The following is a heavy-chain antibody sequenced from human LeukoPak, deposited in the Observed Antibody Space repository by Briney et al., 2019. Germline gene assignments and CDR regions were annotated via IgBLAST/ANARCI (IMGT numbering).Heavy chain of an antibody. V-gene: IGHV5-51*01. CDR2: IFPGDSDT. J-gene: IGHJ4*02. CDR3: ARGYDYGDYVEYFDY. D-gene: IGHD4-17*01. CDR1: GYSFSDYW. Sequence: GDSLKISCKGSGYSFSDYWISWVRQMPGKGLEWMGIIFPGDSDTRYSPSFQGQVTISADKSIDTAYLQWSSLKASDTAMSFCARGYDYGDYVEYFDYWGQGTLVTVSS.